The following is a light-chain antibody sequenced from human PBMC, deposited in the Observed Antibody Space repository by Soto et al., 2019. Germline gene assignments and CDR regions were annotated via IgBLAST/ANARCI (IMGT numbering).Light chain of an antibody. Sequence: SYELTQPPSVSVAPGQTASITCGGNNIGSESVHWYQQRSGQAPVLVVYDDSDRPSGIPDRFSASNSGNTATLTISRVEAGDEADYYCQVWDTTSYNRAIFGGGTKVTVL. J-gene: IGLJ2*01. V-gene: IGLV3-21*02. CDR2: DDS. CDR3: QVWDTTSYNRAI. CDR1: NIGSES.